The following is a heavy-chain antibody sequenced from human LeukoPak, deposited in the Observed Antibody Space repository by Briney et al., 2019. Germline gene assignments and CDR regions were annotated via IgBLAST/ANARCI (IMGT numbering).Heavy chain of an antibody. J-gene: IGHJ4*02. Sequence: GTSVKVSCKVSGYTLTELSMHWVRQAPGKGLEWMGGFDPEDGETIYAQKFRGRVTMTEDTSTDTAYMELSSLRSEDTAVYYCATRTPYYDFWSGNIFLAYWGQGTLVTVSS. V-gene: IGHV1-24*01. CDR1: GYTLTELS. D-gene: IGHD3-3*01. CDR2: FDPEDGET. CDR3: ATRTPYYDFWSGNIFLAY.